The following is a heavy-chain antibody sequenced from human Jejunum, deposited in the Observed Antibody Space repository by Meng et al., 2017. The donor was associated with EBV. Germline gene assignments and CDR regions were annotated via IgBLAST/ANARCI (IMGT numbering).Heavy chain of an antibody. CDR2: IYWDDDK. CDR1: GFSFSTSGVG. V-gene: IGHV2-5*02. D-gene: IGHD2-15*01. Sequence: QITLKESGPTLVNPTQTLTLTCTFSGFSFSTSGVGVGWIRQPPGKALEWLALIYWDDDKRYSPSLKSRLTITKDTSKTQVVLTMTNIDPVDTATYYCAHRPSTPLSATFDYWGQGTLVTVAS. CDR3: AHRPSTPLSATFDY. J-gene: IGHJ4*02.